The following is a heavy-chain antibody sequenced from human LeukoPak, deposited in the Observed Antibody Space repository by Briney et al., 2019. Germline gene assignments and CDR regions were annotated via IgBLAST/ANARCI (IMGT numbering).Heavy chain of an antibody. Sequence: SETLSLTCAVYGGSFSGYYWSWIRQPPGKGLEWIGEINHSGSTNYNPSLKSRVTISVDTSKNQFSLKLSSVTAADTAVYYCARDHLYPPYYMDVWGKGTTVTISS. CDR2: INHSGST. V-gene: IGHV4-34*01. CDR3: ARDHLYPPYYMDV. D-gene: IGHD1-14*01. CDR1: GGSFSGYY. J-gene: IGHJ6*03.